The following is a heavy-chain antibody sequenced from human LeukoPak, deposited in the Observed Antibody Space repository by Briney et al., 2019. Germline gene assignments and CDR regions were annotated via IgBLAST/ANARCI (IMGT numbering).Heavy chain of an antibody. CDR1: GGSISSSSYY. CDR3: ARDRGAIFGVVIPLGAFDI. Sequence: SETLSLTCTVSGGSISSSSYYWGWIRQPPGKGLEWIGSIYYSGSTYYNPSLKSRVTISVDRSKNQFSLKLSSVTAADTAVYYCARDRGAIFGVVIPLGAFDIWGQGTMVTVSS. CDR2: IYYSGST. J-gene: IGHJ3*02. V-gene: IGHV4-39*07. D-gene: IGHD3-3*01.